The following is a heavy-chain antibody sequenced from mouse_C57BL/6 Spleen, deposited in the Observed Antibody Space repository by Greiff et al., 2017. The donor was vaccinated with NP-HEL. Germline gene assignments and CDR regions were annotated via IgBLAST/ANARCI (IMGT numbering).Heavy chain of an antibody. CDR2: ISSGSSTI. CDR3: ARSGYSNGFDY. Sequence: EVKLVESGGDLVKPGGSLKLSCAASGFTFSSYGMSWVRQTPDKRLEWVVTISSGSSTIYYADTVKGRFTISRDNAKNTLFLQMTSLRSEDTAMYYCARSGYSNGFDYWGQGTTLTVSS. J-gene: IGHJ2*01. D-gene: IGHD2-5*01. V-gene: IGHV5-6*01. CDR1: GFTFSSYG.